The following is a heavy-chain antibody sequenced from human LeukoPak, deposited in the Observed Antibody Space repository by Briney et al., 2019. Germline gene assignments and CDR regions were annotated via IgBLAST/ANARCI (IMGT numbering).Heavy chain of an antibody. Sequence: ASVKVPCKASGYTFTSYAMHWVRQAPGQRLEWMGWINAGNGNTKYSQKFQGRVTITRDTSASTAYMELSSLRSEDTAVYYCARSRGYSYGNDYWGQGTLVTVSS. CDR1: GYTFTSYA. J-gene: IGHJ4*02. V-gene: IGHV1-3*01. CDR2: INAGNGNT. D-gene: IGHD5-18*01. CDR3: ARSRGYSYGNDY.